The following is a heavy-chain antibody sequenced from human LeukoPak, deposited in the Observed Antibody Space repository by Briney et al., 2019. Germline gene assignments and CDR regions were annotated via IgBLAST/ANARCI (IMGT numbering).Heavy chain of an antibody. CDR2: INPNSGGT. J-gene: IGHJ4*02. CDR1: GYTFTGYY. V-gene: IGHV1-2*02. CDR3: ARDLGVGATEDY. Sequence: GASVKVSCKASGYTFTGYYMHWVRQAPGQGLEWMGWINPNSGGTNYARKFQGRVTMTRDTSISTAYMELSRLRSDDTAVYYCARDLGVGATEDYWGQGTLVTVSS. D-gene: IGHD1-26*01.